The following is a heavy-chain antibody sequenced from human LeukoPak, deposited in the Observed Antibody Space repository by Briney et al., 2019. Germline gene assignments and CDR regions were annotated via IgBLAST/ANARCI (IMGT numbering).Heavy chain of an antibody. CDR2: INRDGSEK. J-gene: IGHJ4*02. D-gene: IGHD5-18*01. CDR1: GFTLSSRW. CDR3: ARDRGRYTYGYSPYYFDS. Sequence: GGSLRLSCVVSGFTLSSRWMMWVRQAPGKGLEWMTNINRDGSEKNYVDSVKGRFTITRDNAENSLYLQMNSLRGEDTAVYYCARDRGRYTYGYSPYYFDSWGQGTLVTVSS. V-gene: IGHV3-7*01.